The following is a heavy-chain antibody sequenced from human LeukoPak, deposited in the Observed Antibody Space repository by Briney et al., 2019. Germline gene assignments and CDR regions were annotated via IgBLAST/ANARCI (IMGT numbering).Heavy chain of an antibody. D-gene: IGHD4-23*01. J-gene: IGHJ3*02. CDR3: ARAGGTHDAFDI. Sequence: GGSLRLSCAASGFTFSSYAMSWVRQAPGKGLEYVSAISSNGGSTYYANSVKGRFTISRDNSKNTLYLQMGSLRAEDMAVYYCARAGGTHDAFDIWGQGTMVTVSS. V-gene: IGHV3-64*01. CDR2: ISSNGGST. CDR1: GFTFSSYA.